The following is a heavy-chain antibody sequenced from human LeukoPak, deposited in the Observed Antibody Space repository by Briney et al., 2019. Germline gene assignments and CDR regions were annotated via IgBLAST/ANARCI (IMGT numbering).Heavy chain of an antibody. J-gene: IGHJ4*02. Sequence: GGSLRLSCAASGFNVSAKSMSWVRQTPEKGLEWVSVIYSTGITAYADSVKGRFSISRDNSKNILALQMNSLRVEDTAVYYCARSPHALWFGGGAFDYWGQGTQVTVSS. CDR3: ARSPHALWFGGGAFDY. D-gene: IGHD3-10*01. V-gene: IGHV3-53*01. CDR1: GFNVSAKS. CDR2: IYSTGIT.